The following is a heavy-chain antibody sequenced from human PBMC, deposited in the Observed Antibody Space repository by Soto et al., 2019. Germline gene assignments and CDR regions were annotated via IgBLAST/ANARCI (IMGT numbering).Heavy chain of an antibody. J-gene: IGHJ4*02. CDR2: ISGSGGST. D-gene: IGHD3-3*01. CDR1: GFTFSSYA. CDR3: AKVGPYYDFWSGYQYYFDY. V-gene: IGHV3-23*01. Sequence: EVQLLESGGGLVQPGGSLRLSCAASGFTFSSYAMSWVRQAPGKGLEWVSAISGSGGSTYYADSVKGRFTISRDNSKNTLYLQMNSLRAEDTAVYYCAKVGPYYDFWSGYQYYFDYWGQGTLVTVSS.